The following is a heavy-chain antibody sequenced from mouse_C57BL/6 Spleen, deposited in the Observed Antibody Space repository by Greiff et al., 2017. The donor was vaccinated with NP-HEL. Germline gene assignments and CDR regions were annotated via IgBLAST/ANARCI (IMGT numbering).Heavy chain of an antibody. J-gene: IGHJ2*01. Sequence: EVKLVESGGGLVKPGGSLKLSCAASGFTFSSYTMSWVRQTPEKRLEWVATISGGGGNTYYPDSVKGRFTISRDNAKNTLYLQISSLRSEDTALYYYARSIDGSGSTYWGQGTTLTVSS. CDR2: ISGGGGNT. V-gene: IGHV5-9*01. CDR1: GFTFSSYT. CDR3: ARSIDGSGSTY. D-gene: IGHD3-2*01.